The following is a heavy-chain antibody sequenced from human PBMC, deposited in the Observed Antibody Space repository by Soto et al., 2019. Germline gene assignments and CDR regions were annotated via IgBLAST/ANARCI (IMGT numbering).Heavy chain of an antibody. V-gene: IGHV3-30-3*01. CDR1: GFSFSTHV. CDR2: TGHDGSSI. CDR3: TRLGGGNGRCDYFDY. J-gene: IGHJ4*02. Sequence: GSLRLSCAASGFSFSTHVMHWVRQSPDRGLEWVAATGHDGSSITYAGSVRGRFTISRDNSANTLYLQMNSLRPEDTALYYCTRLGGGNGRCDYFDYWGQGALVTVSS. D-gene: IGHD2-8*01.